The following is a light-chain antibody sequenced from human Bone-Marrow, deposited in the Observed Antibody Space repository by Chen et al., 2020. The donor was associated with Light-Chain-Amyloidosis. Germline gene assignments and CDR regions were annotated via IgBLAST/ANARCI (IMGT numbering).Light chain of an antibody. CDR3: QSAVSSGTYEVI. CDR2: RDT. V-gene: IGLV3-25*03. CDR1: DLPTKY. Sequence: SYELTQPPSVSVSPGQTARITCSGDDLPTKYAYWYQQKPAQAPVLVIHRDTERPSGISERFSGSSSGTTATLTISGVQAEDEAVYHCQSAVSSGTYEVIFGGGTKLTVL. J-gene: IGLJ2*01.